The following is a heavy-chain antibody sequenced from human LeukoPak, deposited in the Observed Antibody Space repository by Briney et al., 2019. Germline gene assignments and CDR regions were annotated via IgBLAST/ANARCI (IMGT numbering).Heavy chain of an antibody. J-gene: IGHJ1*01. CDR1: GLTFSSHW. CDR3: ARGLDLGYFQR. V-gene: IGHV3-33*08. D-gene: IGHD4-11*01. Sequence: GGSLRLSCAASGLTFSSHWMHWVRQAPGKGLEWVAVIWSDGSNKYYTDSVKGRFTISRDNPKNTLYLQMNSLRVEDTAVYHCARGLDLGYFQRWGQGTLVTVSS. CDR2: IWSDGSNK.